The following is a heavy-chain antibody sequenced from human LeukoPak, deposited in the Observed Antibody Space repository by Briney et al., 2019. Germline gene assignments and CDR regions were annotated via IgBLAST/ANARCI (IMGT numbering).Heavy chain of an antibody. CDR1: GASLTSSY. Sequence: SETLSLTCNVSGASLTSSYWSWIRQPPGKGLEWIAYVYYTGVTNYNPSLKGRVIISLDTARNQLSLKLSSVTAAVTAVHYCARGAGRDGGYWGQGTLVTVSS. CDR3: ARGAGRDGGY. D-gene: IGHD5-24*01. V-gene: IGHV4-59*01. J-gene: IGHJ4*02. CDR2: VYYTGVT.